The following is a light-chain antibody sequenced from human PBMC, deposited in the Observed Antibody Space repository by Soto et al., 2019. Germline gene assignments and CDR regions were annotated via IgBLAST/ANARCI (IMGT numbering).Light chain of an antibody. CDR1: QSVSSNY. V-gene: IGKV3-20*01. CDR3: QQYGDLPWT. J-gene: IGKJ1*01. CDR2: GAS. Sequence: ALTQSPGTLSSSPGERATLSFRASQSVSSNYLAWYQQKPGQAPRLLIYGASSRATGIPDRFSGSGSGTDFTLTIDRLESEDFAVYFCQQYGDLPWTFGQGTKVDI.